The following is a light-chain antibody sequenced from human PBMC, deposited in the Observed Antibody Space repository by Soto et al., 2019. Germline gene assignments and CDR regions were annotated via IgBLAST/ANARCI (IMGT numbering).Light chain of an antibody. CDR2: DAS. Sequence: EIVLTQSPTTLSLSPGERATLSCRASQSVNTYLGWYQQKPGQAPRLLISDASKRATGIPARFSGSGSGTDFTLSISSLEPEDFAVYYCQQRSNWPPTFGQGTRLEI. CDR1: QSVNTY. V-gene: IGKV3-11*01. CDR3: QQRSNWPPT. J-gene: IGKJ5*01.